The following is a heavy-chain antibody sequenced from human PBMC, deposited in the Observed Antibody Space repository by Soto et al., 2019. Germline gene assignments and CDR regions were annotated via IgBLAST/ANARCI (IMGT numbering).Heavy chain of an antibody. Sequence: PSETLSLTCTVSGGSVSSGSYYWIWIRHPPGKGLEWIGYIYYSGSTNYNPSLKSRVTISVDTSKNQFSLKLSSVTAADTAVYYCARGSGTSFYWGQGTLVTVSS. CDR3: ARGSGTSFY. J-gene: IGHJ4*02. V-gene: IGHV4-61*01. D-gene: IGHD2-8*01. CDR1: GGSVSSGSYY. CDR2: IYYSGST.